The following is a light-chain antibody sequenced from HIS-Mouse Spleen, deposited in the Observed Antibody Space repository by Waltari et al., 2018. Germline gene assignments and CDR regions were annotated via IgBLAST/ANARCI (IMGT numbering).Light chain of an antibody. J-gene: IGKJ2*01. CDR1: QGISSY. CDR2: AAS. CDR3: QQYYSFPYT. V-gene: IGKV1D-8*02. Sequence: IWLTQSPSLLSASTGDRVTISCRMRQGISSYLAWDQQKPGKAPALLIYAASALQSGVPSRFSGSGSRTDVTLTISCLQSEDFATYYCQQYYSFPYTFGQGTKLEIK.